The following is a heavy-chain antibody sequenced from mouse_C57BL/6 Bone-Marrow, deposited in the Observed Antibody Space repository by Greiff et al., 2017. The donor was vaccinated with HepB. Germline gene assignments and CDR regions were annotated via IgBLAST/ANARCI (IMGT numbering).Heavy chain of an antibody. CDR3: ARLGPWYFDV. CDR1: GFTFSSYG. CDR2: ISSGGSYT. Sequence: EVNLVESGGDLVKPGGSLKLSCAASGFTFSSYGMSWVRQTPDKRLEWVATISSGGSYTYYPDSVKGRFTISRDNAKNTLYLQMSSLKSEDTAMYYCARLGPWYFDVWGTGTTVTVSS. J-gene: IGHJ1*03. V-gene: IGHV5-6*01. D-gene: IGHD4-1*01.